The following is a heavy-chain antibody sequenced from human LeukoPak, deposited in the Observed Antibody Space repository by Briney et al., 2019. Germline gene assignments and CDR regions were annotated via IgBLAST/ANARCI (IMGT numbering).Heavy chain of an antibody. Sequence: GGSLRLSCAASGFTFSDYTMNWVRQAPGKGLEWVSSIIGSSSYIYYADSVKGRFTISRDNAKNSLYLQMNSLRAEDTAVYYCARDRIVGATDYYGMDVWGQGTTVTVSS. V-gene: IGHV3-21*01. J-gene: IGHJ6*02. CDR3: ARDRIVGATDYYGMDV. CDR1: GFTFSDYT. CDR2: IIGSSSYI. D-gene: IGHD1-26*01.